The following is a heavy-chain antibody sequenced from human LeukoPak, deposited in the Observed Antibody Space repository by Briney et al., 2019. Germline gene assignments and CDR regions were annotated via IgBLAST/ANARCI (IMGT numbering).Heavy chain of an antibody. CDR1: GGSFSGYY. D-gene: IGHD3-10*01. CDR2: ISGSGGST. V-gene: IGHV3-23*01. CDR3: AKSKNYYGSGSYGDY. Sequence: ETLSLTCAVYGGSFSGYYWSWVRQAPGKGLEWVSTISGSGGSTYYADSVKGRFTISRDNSKNTLYLQMNSLRAEDTAVYYCAKSKNYYGSGSYGDYWGRGTLVTVSS. J-gene: IGHJ4*02.